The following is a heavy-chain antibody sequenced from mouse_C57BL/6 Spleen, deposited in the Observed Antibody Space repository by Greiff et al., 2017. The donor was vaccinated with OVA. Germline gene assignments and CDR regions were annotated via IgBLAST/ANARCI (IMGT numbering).Heavy chain of an antibody. V-gene: IGHV2-2*01. D-gene: IGHD4-1*01. CDR2: IWSGGST. Sequence: VKLVESGPGLVQPSQSLSITCTVSGFSLTSYGVHWVRQSPGKGLEWLGVIWSGGSTDYNAAFISRLSISKDNSKSQVFFKMNSLQADDTAIYYCAGANWDAYYAMDYWGQGTSVTVSS. J-gene: IGHJ4*01. CDR1: GFSLTSYG. CDR3: AGANWDAYYAMDY.